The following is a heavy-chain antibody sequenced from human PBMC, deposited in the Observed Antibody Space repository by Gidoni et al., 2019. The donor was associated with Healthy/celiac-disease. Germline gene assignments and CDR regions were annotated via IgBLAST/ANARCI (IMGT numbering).Heavy chain of an antibody. CDR2: IYYSGST. V-gene: IGHV4-59*01. J-gene: IGHJ3*02. CDR1: GGSISSYY. D-gene: IGHD6-13*01. CDR3: ARGRQQLGAFDI. Sequence: QVQLQESGPGLVKPSETLSLTCTFSGGSISSYYWSWIRQPPGKGLEWIGYIYYSGSTNYNPSLKSRVTISVDTSKNQFSLKLSSVTAADTAVYYCARGRQQLGAFDIWGQGTMVTVSS.